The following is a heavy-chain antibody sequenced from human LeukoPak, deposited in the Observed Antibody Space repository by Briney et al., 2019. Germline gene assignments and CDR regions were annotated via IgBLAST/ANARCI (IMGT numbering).Heavy chain of an antibody. V-gene: IGHV4-59*01. CDR2: IYYRGST. CDR3: ARTNDYSNYEPGWFDP. Sequence: SETLSLTCTVSGGSISSYYWSWIRQPPGKGLEWIGYIYYRGSTNYNPSLKSRVTISVDTSKNQFSLKLSSVTAADTAVYYCARTNDYSNYEPGWFDPWGQGTLVTVSS. D-gene: IGHD4-11*01. J-gene: IGHJ5*02. CDR1: GGSISSYY.